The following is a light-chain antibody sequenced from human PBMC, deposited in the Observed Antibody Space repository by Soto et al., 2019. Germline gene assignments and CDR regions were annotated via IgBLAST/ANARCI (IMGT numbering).Light chain of an antibody. V-gene: IGKV3-15*01. CDR3: QQYNNWPPWT. CDR1: QSVSSN. Sequence: EIVMTQSPATLSVSPGERATLSCRASQSVSSNLAWYQQKPGQAPRLLIYGASTRATGIPARFSGSRSGTEFTLTISSLQSEDFAVYYCQQYNNWPPWTFGQVTKVEIK. CDR2: GAS. J-gene: IGKJ1*01.